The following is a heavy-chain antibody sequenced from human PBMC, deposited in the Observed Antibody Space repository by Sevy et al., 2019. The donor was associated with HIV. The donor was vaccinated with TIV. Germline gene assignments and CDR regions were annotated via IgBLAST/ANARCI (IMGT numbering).Heavy chain of an antibody. V-gene: IGHV3-49*03. CDR1: GFTFGDYA. D-gene: IGHD5-18*01. Sequence: GGSLRLSCTASGFTFGDYAMNWFRQAPGKGLEWVGFIRSKAYGGTTEYAASVKGRFTISRDDSKSIAYLQMNSLKTEDTAVYSCSRGRGYSYGYVDYWGQGTLVTVSS. J-gene: IGHJ4*02. CDR2: IRSKAYGGTT. CDR3: SRGRGYSYGYVDY.